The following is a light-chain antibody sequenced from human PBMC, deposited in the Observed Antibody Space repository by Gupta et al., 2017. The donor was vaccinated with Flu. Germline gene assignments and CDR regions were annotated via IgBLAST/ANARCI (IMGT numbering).Light chain of an antibody. CDR2: GDN. V-gene: IGLV1-40*01. CDR3: QSYDDNLSVV. J-gene: IGLJ2*01. Sequence: QSVLTQPPSVSGTPGLRVTISCTGSGYNFGAGYDVHWYQQLPGKAPKLLIYGDNNRPSGVPDRFSGSKSGTSASLAIAGLQADDEADYYCQSYDDNLSVVFGGGTKVTVL. CDR1: GYNFGAGYD.